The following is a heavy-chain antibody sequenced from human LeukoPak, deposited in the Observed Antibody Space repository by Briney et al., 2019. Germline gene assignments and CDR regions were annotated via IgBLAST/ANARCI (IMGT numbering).Heavy chain of an antibody. V-gene: IGHV2-70*11. CDR1: GFSLSTTGMC. CDR3: ARMRRIAAAVTFDY. D-gene: IGHD6-13*01. J-gene: IGHJ4*02. CDR2: IDWDNDK. Sequence: SGPTLVNPTQTLTLTCTFSGFSLSTTGMCVSWIRQPPGKALEWLARIDWDNDKYYSTSLKTRLTISKDTSKNQVVLTMTNMDPVDTATYYCARMRRIAAAVTFDYWGRGTLVTVSS.